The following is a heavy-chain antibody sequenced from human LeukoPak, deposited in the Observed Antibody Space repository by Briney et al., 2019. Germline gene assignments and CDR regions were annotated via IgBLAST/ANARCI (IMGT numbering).Heavy chain of an antibody. CDR3: ARGDGDY. CDR1: GYTFTGYG. J-gene: IGHJ4*02. CDR2: ISPWNGHT. D-gene: IGHD3-16*01. Sequence: ASVKVSCKASGYTFTGYGISWMRQAPGQGLEWMGWISPWNGHTDYAQETQGRVTLTTETPTSTAYMELRSLRSDDTAIYYCARGDGDYWGQGTVVTVSS. V-gene: IGHV1-18*01.